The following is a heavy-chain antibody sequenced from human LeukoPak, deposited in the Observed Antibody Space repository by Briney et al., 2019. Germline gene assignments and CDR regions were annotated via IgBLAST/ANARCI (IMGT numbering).Heavy chain of an antibody. V-gene: IGHV4-39*01. CDR3: ARQQALPDY. D-gene: IGHD2-15*01. CDR2: IYYSGTT. Sequence: SETLSLTCTVSGGSISSSSYYWGWIRQPPGKGLEWIGTIYYSGTTYYNPSLKSRVTISVDTSKNQFSLQLSSMSAADTAVYYCARQQALPDYWGQGTLVTVSS. CDR1: GGSISSSSYY. J-gene: IGHJ4*02.